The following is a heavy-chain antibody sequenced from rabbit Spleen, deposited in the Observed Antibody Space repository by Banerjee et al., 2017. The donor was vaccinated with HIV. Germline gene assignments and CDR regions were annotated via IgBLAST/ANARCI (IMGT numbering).Heavy chain of an antibody. CDR3: ARDLAGVIGWNFYL. CDR2: IYAGSSGSS. V-gene: IGHV1S40*01. CDR1: GVSFSSDHY. D-gene: IGHD4-1*01. J-gene: IGHJ4*01. Sequence: QSLEESGGDLVKPGASLTLTCTASGVSFSSDHYMCWVRQAPGKGLEWIACIYAGSSGSSFYASWAKGRFTISKTSSTTVTLQMTSLTAADTATYFCARDLAGVIGWNFYLWGPGTLVTVS.